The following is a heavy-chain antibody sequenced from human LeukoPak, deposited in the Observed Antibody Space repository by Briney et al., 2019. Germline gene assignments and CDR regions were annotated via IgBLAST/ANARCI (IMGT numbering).Heavy chain of an antibody. Sequence: PGESLRLSCAASGFTFSSYSMNWVPKAPGKGLEWVSSIISSSSYIYYADSMKGRFTISRDNAKKSLYLQMNSLRAEDTAVYYCARGDPDISFGVAGEAFDIWGQGTMVTVSS. CDR2: IISSSSYI. CDR1: GFTFSSYS. J-gene: IGHJ3*02. V-gene: IGHV3-21*01. CDR3: ARGDPDISFGVAGEAFDI. D-gene: IGHD3-3*01.